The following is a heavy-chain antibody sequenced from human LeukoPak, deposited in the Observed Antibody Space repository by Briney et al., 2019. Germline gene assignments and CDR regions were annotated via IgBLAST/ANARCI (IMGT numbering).Heavy chain of an antibody. J-gene: IGHJ4*02. V-gene: IGHV4-34*01. CDR3: AGSTNFDY. D-gene: IGHD1-26*01. CDR2: INHSGST. Sequence: SETLSLTCAVYGGSFSGYYWSWIRQPPGKGLEWIGEINHSGSTNYNPSLKSRVTISVDTSKNQFSLKLSSVTAADTAVYYCAGSTNFDYWGQGTPVTVSS. CDR1: GGSFSGYY.